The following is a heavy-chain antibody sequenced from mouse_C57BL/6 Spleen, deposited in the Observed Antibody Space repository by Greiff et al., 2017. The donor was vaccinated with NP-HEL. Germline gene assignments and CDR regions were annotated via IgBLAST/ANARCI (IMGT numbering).Heavy chain of an antibody. V-gene: IGHV1-76*01. CDR1: GYTFTDYY. D-gene: IGHD2-4*01. CDR2: IYPGSGNT. Sequence: QVQLQQSGAELVRPGASVKLSCKASGYTFTDYYINWVKQRPGQGLEWIARIYPGSGNTYYNEKFKGKATLTAEKSSSTAYMQLSSLTSEDSAVYFCARRGIDYDGAWFAYWGQGTLVTVSA. J-gene: IGHJ3*01. CDR3: ARRGIDYDGAWFAY.